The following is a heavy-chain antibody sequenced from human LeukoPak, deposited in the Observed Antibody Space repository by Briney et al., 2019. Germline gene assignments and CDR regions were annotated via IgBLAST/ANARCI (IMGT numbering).Heavy chain of an antibody. CDR2: IYYSGST. D-gene: IGHD2-2*01. J-gene: IGHJ5*02. CDR1: GGSISSGDYY. CDR3: ARVVGYCSSTSSCRIDP. V-gene: IGHV4-30-4*08. Sequence: SETLSLTCTVSGGSISSGDYYWSWIRQPPGKGLEWIGYIYYSGSTYYNPSLKSRVTISVDTSKNQFSLKLSSVTAADTAVYYCARVVGYCSSTSSCRIDPWGQGTLVTVS.